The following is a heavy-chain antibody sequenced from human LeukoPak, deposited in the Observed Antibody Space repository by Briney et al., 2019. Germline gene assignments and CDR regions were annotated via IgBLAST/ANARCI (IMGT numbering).Heavy chain of an antibody. V-gene: IGHV1-3*03. CDR3: ARGYDSSGPHRY. Sequence: GASVKVSCKASGYTFTSYAMHWVRQAPGQRLEWMGWINAGNGNTKYSQEFQGRVTITADKSTSTAYMELSSLRSEDTAVYYCARGYDSSGPHRYWGQGTLVTVSS. CDR1: GYTFTSYA. D-gene: IGHD3-22*01. J-gene: IGHJ4*02. CDR2: INAGNGNT.